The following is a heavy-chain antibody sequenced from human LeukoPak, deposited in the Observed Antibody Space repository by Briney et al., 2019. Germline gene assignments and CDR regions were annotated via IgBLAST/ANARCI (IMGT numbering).Heavy chain of an antibody. Sequence: SVKVSCKASGGTFSSYAISWVRQAPGQGLEGLGGFIPIFGTAKYAQKFQGRITITADESTSTAYMELSSPRSEDTAVYYCARERWYYYDSSGYYPYYFDYWGQGTLVTVSS. J-gene: IGHJ4*02. D-gene: IGHD3-22*01. CDR2: FIPIFGTA. V-gene: IGHV1-69*13. CDR1: GGTFSSYA. CDR3: ARERWYYYDSSGYYPYYFDY.